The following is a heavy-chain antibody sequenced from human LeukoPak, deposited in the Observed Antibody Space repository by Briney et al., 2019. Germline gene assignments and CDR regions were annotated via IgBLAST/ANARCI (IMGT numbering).Heavy chain of an antibody. D-gene: IGHD6-19*01. Sequence: GALSLSCAASEFTFSNYGMTWVRQAPGKGLEWVSSISTSGGSTYYADSVKGRFTISRDNSKNTLYLQMNSLRAEDTAVYYCARVISVAGYDYWGQGTLVTVSS. V-gene: IGHV3-23*01. CDR3: ARVISVAGYDY. CDR2: ISTSGGST. CDR1: EFTFSNYG. J-gene: IGHJ4*02.